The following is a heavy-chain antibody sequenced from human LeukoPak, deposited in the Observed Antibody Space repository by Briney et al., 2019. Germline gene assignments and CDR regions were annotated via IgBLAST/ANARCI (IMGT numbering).Heavy chain of an antibody. J-gene: IGHJ6*02. CDR2: ISGSGGST. Sequence: HPGGSLRLSCAASGFTFSSYAMSRVRQAPGKGLEWVSAISGSGGSTYYADSVKGRFTISRDNSKNTLYLQMNSLRAEDTAVYYCAKGVSSIIYYYYGMDVWGQGTTVTVSS. V-gene: IGHV3-23*01. CDR1: GFTFSSYA. D-gene: IGHD6-13*01. CDR3: AKGVSSIIYYYYGMDV.